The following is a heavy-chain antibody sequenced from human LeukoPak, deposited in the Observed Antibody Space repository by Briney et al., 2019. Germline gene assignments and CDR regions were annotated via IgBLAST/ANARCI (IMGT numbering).Heavy chain of an antibody. CDR1: GGSISSYY. J-gene: IGHJ6*03. V-gene: IGHV4-59*08. CDR2: IYYSGST. Sequence: SETLSLTCTVSGGSISSYYWSWIRQPPGKGLDWIGYIYYSGSTNYNPSLKSRVTISVDTSKNQFSLKLSSVTAADTAVYYCARQYCSGGSCYSLSYYYMDVWGKGTTVTVSS. CDR3: ARQYCSGGSCYSLSYYYMDV. D-gene: IGHD2-15*01.